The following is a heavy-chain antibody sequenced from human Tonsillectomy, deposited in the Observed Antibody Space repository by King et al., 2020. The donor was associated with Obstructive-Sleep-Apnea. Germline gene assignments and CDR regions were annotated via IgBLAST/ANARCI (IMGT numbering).Heavy chain of an antibody. CDR2: ISFDGSNT. V-gene: IGHV3-30*18. J-gene: IGHJ6*02. D-gene: IGHD3-10*01. CDR1: GFSFSSFD. Sequence: QLVESGGGVVQPGRSLRLSCAASGFSFSSFDMHWVRQAPGKGLEWVAVISFDGSNTYSADSVKGRFTMSRDNSKNTLYLQMNSLRTEDTAVYYCAKDLLPGGFGEPVAYYYYGMDFWGQGTTVTVSS. CDR3: AKDLLPGGFGEPVAYYYYGMDF.